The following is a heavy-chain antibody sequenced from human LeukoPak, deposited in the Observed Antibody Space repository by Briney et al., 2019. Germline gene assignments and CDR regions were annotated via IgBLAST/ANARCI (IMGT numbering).Heavy chain of an antibody. CDR3: ARGPNYDILTGSPRGWFDP. CDR1: GGSISSGSYY. CDR2: IYTSGST. D-gene: IGHD3-9*01. V-gene: IGHV4-61*02. Sequence: SQTLSLTCTVSGGSISSGSYYWSWIRQPAGKGLEWIGRIYTSGSTNYNPSLKSRVTISVDTSKNQFSLKLSSVTAADTAVYYCARGPNYDILTGSPRGWFDPWGQGTLVTVSS. J-gene: IGHJ5*02.